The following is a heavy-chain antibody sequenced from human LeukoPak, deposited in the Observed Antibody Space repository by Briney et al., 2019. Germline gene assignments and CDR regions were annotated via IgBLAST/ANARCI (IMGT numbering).Heavy chain of an antibody. CDR2: IKSKTDGGTT. CDR1: GFTFSNAW. Sequence: SGGSLRLSCAASGFTFSNAWMSWVRQAPGKGLEWVGRIKSKTDGGTTDYAAPVKGRFTISRDDSKNTLYLQMNSLKTEDTAVYYCTTDPIVGALRGYYYYGMDVWGQGTTVTVSS. V-gene: IGHV3-15*01. CDR3: TTDPIVGALRGYYYYGMDV. J-gene: IGHJ6*02. D-gene: IGHD1-26*01.